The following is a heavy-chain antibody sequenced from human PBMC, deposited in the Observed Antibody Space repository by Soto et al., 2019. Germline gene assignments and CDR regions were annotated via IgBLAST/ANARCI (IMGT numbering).Heavy chain of an antibody. CDR2: TSYDGTNN. V-gene: IGHV3-30*19. CDR3: ARWGTTGGLDV. D-gene: IGHD3-16*01. CDR1: GFTFRSFV. Sequence: QVQLVASGGGVVQPGTSLRLSCVGSGFTFRSFVIHWVRQAPGRGLEWVALTSYDGTNNYFGDSVKGRFTIYRDNSRNTVDLQMDSLILEDTALYYFARWGTTGGLDVWGQGTLVSVYS. J-gene: IGHJ4*02.